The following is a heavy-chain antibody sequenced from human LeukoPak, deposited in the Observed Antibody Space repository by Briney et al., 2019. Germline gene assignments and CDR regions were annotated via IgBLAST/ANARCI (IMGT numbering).Heavy chain of an antibody. D-gene: IGHD2-2*01. J-gene: IGHJ6*02. Sequence: PSETLSLTCTVSGGSISSSSYYWGWIRQPPGKGLEWIGSIYYSGSTYHNPSLKSRVTISVDTSKNQFSLKLSSVTAADTAVYYCARVVASEIVVPAANYYYGMDVWGQGTTVTVSS. V-gene: IGHV4-39*07. CDR2: IYYSGST. CDR3: ARVVASEIVVPAANYYYGMDV. CDR1: GGSISSSSYY.